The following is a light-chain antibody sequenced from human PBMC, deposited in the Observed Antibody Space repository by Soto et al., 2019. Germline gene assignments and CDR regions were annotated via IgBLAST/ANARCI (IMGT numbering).Light chain of an antibody. V-gene: IGKV3-15*01. J-gene: IGKJ3*01. Sequence: EIVMTQSPASLSVSPGERATLSCRANQSISTYLAWYQQKPGQAPRLLIYGASTRATGIPVRFSGSGSGTEFTLTISRLEPEDFAVYYCQQYGSSPHTFGPGTKVDIK. CDR1: QSISTY. CDR2: GAS. CDR3: QQYGSSPHT.